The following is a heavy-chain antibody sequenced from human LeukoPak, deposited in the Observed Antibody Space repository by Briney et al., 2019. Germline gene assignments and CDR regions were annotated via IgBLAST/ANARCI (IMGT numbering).Heavy chain of an antibody. Sequence: GGSLRLSCAASGFTFSSYAMHWVRQAPGKGLEWVAVIWYDGSNKYYADSVKGRFTISRDNSKNTLYLQMNSLRAEDTAVYYCATGGVGAPEKGPLHSWGQGTLVTVSS. D-gene: IGHD3-16*01. J-gene: IGHJ4*02. CDR2: IWYDGSNK. CDR3: ATGGVGAPEKGPLHS. V-gene: IGHV3-33*08. CDR1: GFTFSSYA.